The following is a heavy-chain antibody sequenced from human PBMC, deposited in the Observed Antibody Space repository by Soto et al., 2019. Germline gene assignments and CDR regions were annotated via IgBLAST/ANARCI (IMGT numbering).Heavy chain of an antibody. D-gene: IGHD3-10*01. CDR1: GFTFNNYA. Sequence: EVQLLESGGGLGQPGGSLRLSCAASGFTFNNYAMTWVRHAPGKGLAWVSAISGGGDTTSYADSVKGRFTVSRDGSKTTLYLQMSSLRAEDTALYYCAKGRGGSGSLTPRVDFWGQGTLVTVSS. CDR2: ISGGGDTT. J-gene: IGHJ4*02. V-gene: IGHV3-23*01. CDR3: AKGRGGSGSLTPRVDF.